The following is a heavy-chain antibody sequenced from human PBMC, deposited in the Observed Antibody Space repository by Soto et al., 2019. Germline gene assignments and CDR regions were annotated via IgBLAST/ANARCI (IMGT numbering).Heavy chain of an antibody. CDR2: ISAYNGNT. J-gene: IGHJ6*02. CDR1: GYSFTSSG. D-gene: IGHD3-3*01. Sequence: SGTLTCKAPGYSFTSSGISWGLQAPGQGLEWMGWISAYNGNTNYAQKLQGRVTMTTDTSTSTAYMELRSLRSDDTAVYYCARDRAITIFGFVIPSEGYYGMDVSGPG. V-gene: IGHV1-18*04. CDR3: ARDRAITIFGFVIPSEGYYGMDV.